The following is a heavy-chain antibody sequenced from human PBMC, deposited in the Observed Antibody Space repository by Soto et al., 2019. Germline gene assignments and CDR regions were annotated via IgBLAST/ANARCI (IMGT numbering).Heavy chain of an antibody. J-gene: IGHJ4*02. CDR3: ASLKRGDTYYDFWSGYRQCYFDY. Sequence: QITLKESGPTLVKPTQTLTLTCTFSGFSLSTSGVGVGWIRQPPGKALEWLALIYWDDDKRYSPSLKSRLTITKDTSKNQVVLTMTNMDPVDTATYYCASLKRGDTYYDFWSGYRQCYFDYWGQGTLVTVSS. CDR2: IYWDDDK. CDR1: GFSLSTSGVG. V-gene: IGHV2-5*02. D-gene: IGHD3-3*01.